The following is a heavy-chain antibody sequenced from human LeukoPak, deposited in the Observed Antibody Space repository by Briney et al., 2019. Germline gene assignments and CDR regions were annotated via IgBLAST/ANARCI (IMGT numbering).Heavy chain of an antibody. Sequence: PSETLSLTCTVSGGSISSYYWSWLRQPPGKGLEWIGYIYYSGSTNYNPSLKSRVTISVDTSKNQFSLKLSSVTAADTAVYYCASHCSGGSCYGRGFDYWGQATLVTVSS. CDR2: IYYSGST. CDR1: GGSISSYY. CDR3: ASHCSGGSCYGRGFDY. D-gene: IGHD2-15*01. V-gene: IGHV4-59*08. J-gene: IGHJ4*02.